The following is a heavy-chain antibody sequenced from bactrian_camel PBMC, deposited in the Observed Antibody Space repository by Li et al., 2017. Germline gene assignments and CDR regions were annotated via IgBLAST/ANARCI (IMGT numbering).Heavy chain of an antibody. CDR2: IEGD. CDR1: GHLSTYC. J-gene: IGHJ4*01. CDR3: AAGPWRDDFVRTGVGANY. D-gene: IGHD7*01. Sequence: HVQLVESGGDSVQAGGSLRLFCTASGHLSTYCMGWFRQAPGKEREGVASIEGDDSVKGRFTISKDDAKNMLYLQMDMMRPEDTGTYYCAAGPWRDDFVRTGVGANYWGQGTQVTVS. V-gene: IGHV3S53*01.